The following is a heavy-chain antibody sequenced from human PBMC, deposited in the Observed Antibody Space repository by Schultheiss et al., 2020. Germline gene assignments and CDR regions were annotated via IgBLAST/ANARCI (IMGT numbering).Heavy chain of an antibody. CDR1: GYSISSGYY. Sequence: SETLSLTCAVSGYSISSGYYWGWIRQPPGKGLEWIGSIYHSGSTYYNPSLKSRVTISVDTSKNQFSLKLSSVTAADTAVYYCARSPTMIVVVIMGYFDYWGQGTLVNGYS. V-gene: IGHV4-38-2*01. D-gene: IGHD3-22*01. J-gene: IGHJ4*02. CDR3: ARSPTMIVVVIMGYFDY. CDR2: IYHSGST.